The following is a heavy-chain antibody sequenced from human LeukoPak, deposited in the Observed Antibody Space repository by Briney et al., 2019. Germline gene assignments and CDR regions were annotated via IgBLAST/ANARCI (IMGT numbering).Heavy chain of an antibody. Sequence: GGSLRLSCTASGFTFGDYAMSWVRQAPGKGLEWVANIKQDGSEKYYVDSVKGRFAISRDNAKNSLYLQMNSLRAEGTAVYYCARDRYDFWSGSDAFDIWGQGTMVTVSS. D-gene: IGHD3-3*01. V-gene: IGHV3-7*01. CDR3: ARDRYDFWSGSDAFDI. J-gene: IGHJ3*02. CDR1: GFTFGDYA. CDR2: IKQDGSEK.